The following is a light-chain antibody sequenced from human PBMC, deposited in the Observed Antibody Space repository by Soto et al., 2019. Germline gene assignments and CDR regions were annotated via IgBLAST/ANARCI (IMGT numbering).Light chain of an antibody. CDR3: QQSFIAPWT. Sequence: DIQMTQSPSSLSASVGDRVTITCRASQSITGYLNWYQQKPGKVPKLLVYAASTLQSGVPSRLSGSGSGTDFTLTLSSLQAEDSATYYCQQSFIAPWTFGQGTKVDIK. V-gene: IGKV1-39*01. CDR2: AAS. J-gene: IGKJ1*01. CDR1: QSITGY.